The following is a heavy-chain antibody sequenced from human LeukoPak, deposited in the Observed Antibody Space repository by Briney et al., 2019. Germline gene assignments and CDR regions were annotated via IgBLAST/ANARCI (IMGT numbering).Heavy chain of an antibody. CDR3: ARRSAGLTGLPYYFDY. V-gene: IGHV4-61*02. D-gene: IGHD3-9*01. Sequence: NPSETLSLTCTVSGASISSGSYYWSWIRQPAGKGLEWIGRIYTSGSTNYNPSLKSRVTISVDTSKNQFSLKLSSVTAADTAVYYCARRSAGLTGLPYYFDYWGQGTLVTVSS. J-gene: IGHJ4*02. CDR1: GASISSGSYY. CDR2: IYTSGST.